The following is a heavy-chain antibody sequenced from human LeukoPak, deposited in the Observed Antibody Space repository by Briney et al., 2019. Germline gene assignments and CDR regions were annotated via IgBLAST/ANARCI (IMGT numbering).Heavy chain of an antibody. V-gene: IGHV3-23*01. CDR1: GFTVSSKY. J-gene: IGHJ6*03. CDR3: AKANYYYYFMDV. Sequence: GGSLRLSCAASGFTVSSKYMSWVRQAPGKGLEWVSTMSVSGGDIGHADSVKGRFTISRDNSKNTLYLQMSSLRAEDTAVYYCAKANYYYYFMDVWGKGTTVTISS. CDR2: MSVSGGDI.